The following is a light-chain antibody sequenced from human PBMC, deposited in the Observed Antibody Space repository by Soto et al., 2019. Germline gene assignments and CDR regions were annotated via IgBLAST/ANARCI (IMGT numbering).Light chain of an antibody. V-gene: IGKV1-12*01. CDR2: GAS. J-gene: IGKJ4*01. CDR1: QLISSW. Sequence: IQMTQSPSSVSASVGDSVTITCRASQLISSWLAWYQVKPGKAPKLLIYGASNRESGVPSRFIGSESGTLFTLTINSLQPEDFAPYYCQQAGSFPLTFGGGTTVEI. CDR3: QQAGSFPLT.